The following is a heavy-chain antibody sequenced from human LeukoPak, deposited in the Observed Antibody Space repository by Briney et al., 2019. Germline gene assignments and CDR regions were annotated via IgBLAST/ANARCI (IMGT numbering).Heavy chain of an antibody. Sequence: PGGPLRLSCAASGFTFSSYSLNWVRQAPGKGLEWVSYISGSSSTIYYADSVKGRFTISRDNAKNSLYLQMNSLRDEDTAVYYCVRGFSSGGIDGMDVWGQGTTVTVSS. J-gene: IGHJ6*02. D-gene: IGHD3-10*01. CDR2: ISGSSSTI. CDR3: VRGFSSGGIDGMDV. V-gene: IGHV3-48*02. CDR1: GFTFSSYS.